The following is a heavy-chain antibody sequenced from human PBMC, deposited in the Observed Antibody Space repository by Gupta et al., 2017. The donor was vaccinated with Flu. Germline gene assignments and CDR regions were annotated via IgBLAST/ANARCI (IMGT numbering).Heavy chain of an antibody. CDR1: GGSFSGYY. CDR2: INHSGST. J-gene: IGHJ6*02. D-gene: IGHD1-26*01. V-gene: IGHV4-34*01. CDR3: ARFLGSNRSPQDGMDV. Sequence: QVQLQQWGAGLLKPSETLSLTCAVYGGSFSGYYWSWIRQPPGKGLEWIGEINHSGSTNYNPSLKSRVTISVDTSKNQFSLKLSSVTAADTAVYYCARFLGSNRSPQDGMDVWGQGTTVTVSS.